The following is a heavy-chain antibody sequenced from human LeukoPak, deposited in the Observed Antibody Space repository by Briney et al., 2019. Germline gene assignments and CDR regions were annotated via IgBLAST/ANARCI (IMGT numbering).Heavy chain of an antibody. CDR3: AKEVYYYDSSGYYPYFDY. CDR2: ISGSGGST. Sequence: GGSLRLSCAACGFTFSSYAMSWVRQAPGKGLEWVSAISGSGGSTYYADSVKGRFTISRDNSKNTLYLQMNSLRAEDTAVYYCAKEVYYYDSSGYYPYFDYWGQGTLVTVSS. CDR1: GFTFSSYA. V-gene: IGHV3-23*01. D-gene: IGHD3-22*01. J-gene: IGHJ4*02.